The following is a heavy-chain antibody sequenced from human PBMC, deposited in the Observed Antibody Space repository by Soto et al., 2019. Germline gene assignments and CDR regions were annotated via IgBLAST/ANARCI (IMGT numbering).Heavy chain of an antibody. J-gene: IGHJ4*02. D-gene: IGHD3-16*02. CDR2: INSDGSST. CDR1: GFTFSSYW. Sequence: GGSLRLSCAASGFTFSSYWMHWVRQAPGKGLVWVSRINSDGSSTSYADSVKGRFTISRDNAKNTLYLQMNSLRAEDTAVYYCARGEGHYDYIWGSYRYTGFGFDYWGQGTLVTVSS. V-gene: IGHV3-74*01. CDR3: ARGEGHYDYIWGSYRYTGFGFDY.